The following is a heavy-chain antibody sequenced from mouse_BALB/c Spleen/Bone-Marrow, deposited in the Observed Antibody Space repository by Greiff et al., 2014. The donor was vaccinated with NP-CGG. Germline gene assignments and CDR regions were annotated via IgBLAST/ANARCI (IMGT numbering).Heavy chain of an antibody. D-gene: IGHD2-4*01. J-gene: IGHJ3*01. CDR1: GYTFTSYW. CDR2: IYPGSGST. CDR3: TRLGSTMSTTDAY. Sequence: LQQSGSELVRPGASVKLSCKASGYTFTSYWMHWVKQRPGQGLEWIGNIYPGSGSTNYDEKFKNKATMTVDTSSSTAYMQLSSMTSEDSAVYYCTRLGSTMSTTDAYWGQGTLVTVSA. V-gene: IGHV1S22*01.